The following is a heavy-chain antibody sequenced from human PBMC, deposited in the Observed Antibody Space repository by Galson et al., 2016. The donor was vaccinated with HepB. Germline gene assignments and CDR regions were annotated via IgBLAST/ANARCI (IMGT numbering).Heavy chain of an antibody. Sequence: SVKVSCKASGFNFNTHGFNWVRQAPGQGLEWMGWISAYSGKTNSAQRFQGRVTMTTDPSASTAYMDVRSLTSDDTAVYFCASAIGWELPVDWGQGTLVTVSS. J-gene: IGHJ4*02. CDR1: GFNFNTHG. D-gene: IGHD2-15*01. CDR2: ISAYSGKT. V-gene: IGHV1-18*01. CDR3: ASAIGWELPVD.